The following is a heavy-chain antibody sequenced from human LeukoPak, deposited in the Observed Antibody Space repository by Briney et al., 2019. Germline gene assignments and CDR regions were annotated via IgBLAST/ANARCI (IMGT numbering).Heavy chain of an antibody. CDR3: ARAHCSGGSCPYYFDY. V-gene: IGHV1-18*01. CDR2: ISGYNGKP. Sequence: ASVKVSCKTSGYSFTNYGITWVRQAPGQGLEWMGWISGYNGKPFYAQNFQGRVTMTRDTSISTAYMELSRLRSDDTAVYYCARAHCSGGSCPYYFDYWGQGTLVTVSS. D-gene: IGHD2-15*01. J-gene: IGHJ4*02. CDR1: GYSFTNYG.